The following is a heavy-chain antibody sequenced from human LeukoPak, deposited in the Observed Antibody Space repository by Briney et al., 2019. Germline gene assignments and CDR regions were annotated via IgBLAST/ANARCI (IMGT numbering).Heavy chain of an antibody. Sequence: PGGSLRLSCAASGFTFSSYAMHWVRQAPGKGLEWVAVISYDGSNKYYADSVKGRFTISRDNSKNTLYLQMNSLRAEDTAVYYCAKVAAGPYCGGDCYSFDYWGQGTLVTVSS. J-gene: IGHJ4*02. CDR1: GFTFSSYA. D-gene: IGHD2-21*02. V-gene: IGHV3-30*04. CDR3: AKVAAGPYCGGDCYSFDY. CDR2: ISYDGSNK.